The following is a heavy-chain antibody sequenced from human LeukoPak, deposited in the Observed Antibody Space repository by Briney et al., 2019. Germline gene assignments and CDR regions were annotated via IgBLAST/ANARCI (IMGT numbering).Heavy chain of an antibody. V-gene: IGHV1-2*02. J-gene: IGHJ4*02. CDR2: INPNSGGT. D-gene: IGHD3-22*01. Sequence: ASVKVSCKASGYTFTGYYMHRVRQAPGQGLEWMGWINPNSGGTNYAQKFQGRVTMTRDTSISTAYMELSRLRSDDTAVYYCAIDYYDSSGYPPPIDYWGQGTLVTVSS. CDR1: GYTFTGYY. CDR3: AIDYYDSSGYPPPIDY.